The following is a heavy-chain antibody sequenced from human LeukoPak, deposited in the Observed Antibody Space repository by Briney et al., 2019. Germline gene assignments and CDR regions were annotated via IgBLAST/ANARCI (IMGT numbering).Heavy chain of an antibody. V-gene: IGHV1-8*03. D-gene: IGHD6-19*01. CDR1: GYTFTSYD. J-gene: IGHJ4*02. Sequence: ASVKVSCKASGYTFTSYDINWVRQATGQGLGWMGWMNPNSGNTGYAQKFQGRVTITRNTSISTAYMELSSLRSEDTAVYYCARLAAVAGTGDYWGQGTLVTVSS. CDR2: MNPNSGNT. CDR3: ARLAAVAGTGDY.